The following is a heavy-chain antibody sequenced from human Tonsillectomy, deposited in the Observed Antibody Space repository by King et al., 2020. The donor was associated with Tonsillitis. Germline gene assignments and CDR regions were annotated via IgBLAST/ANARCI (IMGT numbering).Heavy chain of an antibody. D-gene: IGHD6-13*01. CDR1: GGSISSSNW. CDR3: ASSPGSSWGNAFDI. V-gene: IGHV4-4*02. Sequence: VQLQESGPGLVKPSGTLSLTCAVSGGSISSSNWWSWVRQPPGKGREWIGEIYLIGSTNYNPSLKSRVTISVVKSKNQFSLKLSSVTAADTAVYYCASSPGSSWGNAFDIWGQGTMVTVSS. CDR2: IYLIGST. J-gene: IGHJ3*02.